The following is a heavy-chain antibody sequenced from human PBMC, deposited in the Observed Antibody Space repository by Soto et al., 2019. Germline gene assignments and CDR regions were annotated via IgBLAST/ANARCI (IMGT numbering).Heavy chain of an antibody. CDR2: VNPILAMS. J-gene: IGHJ4*02. CDR1: GDTFSFYT. D-gene: IGHD3-10*01. Sequence: QVQLVQSGAEVKKPGSSVKVSCKASGDTFSFYTLNWVRQAPGQGFEWVGRVNPILAMSSSAHKFQGRVPLFADKSTGTAYTELRSLRSDDTAVHYCAASYGSVRSPFDCWAQGTLVTVSS. CDR3: AASYGSVRSPFDC. V-gene: IGHV1-69*02.